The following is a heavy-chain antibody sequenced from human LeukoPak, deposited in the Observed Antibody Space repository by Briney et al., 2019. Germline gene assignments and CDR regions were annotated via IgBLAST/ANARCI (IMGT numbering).Heavy chain of an antibody. CDR2: INPGSGST. CDR3: ARDLGKGGFDY. CDR1: GYTFTSYY. V-gene: IGHV1-46*01. Sequence: ASVTVSCKASGYTFTSYYMHWVRQAPGQGLEWMGIINPGSGSTTYAQKFQGRVTMTRDTSTSTVYMELSSLRSEDTAVYYCARDLGKGGFDYWGQGTLVTVSS. D-gene: IGHD1-26*01. J-gene: IGHJ4*02.